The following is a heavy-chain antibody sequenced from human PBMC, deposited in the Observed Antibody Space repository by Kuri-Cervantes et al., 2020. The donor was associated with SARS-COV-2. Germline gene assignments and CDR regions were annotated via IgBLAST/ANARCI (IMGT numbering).Heavy chain of an antibody. V-gene: IGHV3-7*05. CDR3: ARVQDYYSNSQFDY. Sequence: GGSLRLSCAASGFTFSSYWMSWVRQAPGKGLEWVANIKQGGSEKYYVDSVKGRFTISRDNAKNSLYLQMNSLRAEDTAVYYCARVQDYYSNSQFDYWGQGTLVTVSS. CDR1: GFTFSSYW. D-gene: IGHD4-11*01. J-gene: IGHJ4*02. CDR2: IKQGGSEK.